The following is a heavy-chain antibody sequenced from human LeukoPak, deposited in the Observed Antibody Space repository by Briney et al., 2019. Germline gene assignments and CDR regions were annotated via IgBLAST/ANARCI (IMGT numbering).Heavy chain of an antibody. Sequence: ASVKVSCKASGYTFTSNYMHWVRQAPGQGLEWMGIINPSGGTTSYAQKFQGRVTMTRDMSTSTVYMELSSLRSEDTAVYYCARDWGYCSGGSCSRGAFDIWGQGTMVTVSS. J-gene: IGHJ3*02. D-gene: IGHD2-15*01. CDR1: GYTFTSNY. CDR2: INPSGGTT. V-gene: IGHV1-46*01. CDR3: ARDWGYCSGGSCSRGAFDI.